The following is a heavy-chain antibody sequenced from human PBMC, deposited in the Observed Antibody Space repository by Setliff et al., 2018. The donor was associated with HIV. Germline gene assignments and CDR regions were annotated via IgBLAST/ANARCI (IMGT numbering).Heavy chain of an antibody. J-gene: IGHJ1*01. D-gene: IGHD1-26*01. CDR3: ASGLWEHHGGCFQH. CDR2: IYYSGST. Sequence: SETLSLTCTVSGGSISSSRYYWGWIRQPPGKGLEWIGGIYYSGSTYHNPPLKSRLTISVDTSKNQYSLWLSSVTAADTAVYYCASGLWEHHGGCFQHWGQGTQVTVSS. V-gene: IGHV4-39*01. CDR1: GGSISSSRYY.